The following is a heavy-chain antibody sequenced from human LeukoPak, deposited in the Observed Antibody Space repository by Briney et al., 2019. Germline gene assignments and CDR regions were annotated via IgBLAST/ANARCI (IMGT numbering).Heavy chain of an antibody. CDR1: GFSVSNNY. CDR2: IYGDGRT. D-gene: IGHD1-1*01. Sequence: GSLRLSCVVSGFSVSNNYIIWVRQAPGNGLERVSVIYGDGRTSHSASVRGRFTISRDNSKNTLYLQMNSLRVEDTAVYYCAREGVGITTYFDYWGQGTLVTVSS. CDR3: AREGVGITTYFDY. V-gene: IGHV3-53*01. J-gene: IGHJ4*02.